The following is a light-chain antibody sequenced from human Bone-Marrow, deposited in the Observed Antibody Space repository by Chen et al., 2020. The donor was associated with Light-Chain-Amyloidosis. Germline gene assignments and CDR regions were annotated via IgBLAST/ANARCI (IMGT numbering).Light chain of an antibody. CDR1: NSDVGGYNY. CDR2: DVS. J-gene: IGLJ2*01. CDR3: NSYTTSSSPLV. V-gene: IGLV2-14*01. Sequence: QSALTQPASVSWSPGQSITISCTVTNSDVGGYNYVSWYQQHPGKAPKLIIYDVSHRPSGISNRFSGSESGNTASLTVSGLQAEDEADYYCNSYTTSSSPLVFGGGTKLTVL.